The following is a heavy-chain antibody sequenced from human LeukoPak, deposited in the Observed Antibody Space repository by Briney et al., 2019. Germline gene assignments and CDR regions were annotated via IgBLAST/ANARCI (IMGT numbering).Heavy chain of an antibody. D-gene: IGHD3-10*01. J-gene: IGHJ4*02. CDR1: GFIFNSYW. Sequence: GGSLRLSCAASGFIFNSYWMAWGRQAPGKGLEWVAKINEDGSGKYYLYSVKGRFTISRDNSKNSLYLQMNSLRTEDTALYYCAKEHTSGSYFDYWGQGTLVTVSS. CDR3: AKEHTSGSYFDY. CDR2: INEDGSGK. V-gene: IGHV3-7*05.